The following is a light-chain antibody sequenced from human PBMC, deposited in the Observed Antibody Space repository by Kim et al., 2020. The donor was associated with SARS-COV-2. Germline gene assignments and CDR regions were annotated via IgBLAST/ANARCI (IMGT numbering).Light chain of an antibody. CDR2: QDS. CDR1: KLGDKY. CDR3: QAWDSSTAV. Sequence: SYELTQPPSVSVSPGQTASITCSGDKLGDKYACWYQQKTGQYPVLVIYQDSKRPSGIPERFSGSNSGNTATLTISGTQAMDEADYYCQAWDSSTAVFGGG. J-gene: IGLJ3*02. V-gene: IGLV3-1*01.